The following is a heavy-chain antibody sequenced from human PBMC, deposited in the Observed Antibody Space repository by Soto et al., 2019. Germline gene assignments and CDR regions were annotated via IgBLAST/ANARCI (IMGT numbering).Heavy chain of an antibody. CDR1: GGSVSSGTYF. CDR2: IDYSGST. V-gene: IGHV4-61*01. Sequence: QVQLQESGPGLVKPSETLSLTCTVSGGSVSSGTYFWSWMRQSPGKRLEWIAYIDYSGSTDYNPSLQSRATLSVDTSKSQVTLTLSSVTPADAAVYYCARSPNYDYDGFDVWGQGTTVIVSS. D-gene: IGHD3-3*01. CDR3: ARSPNYDYDGFDV. J-gene: IGHJ6*02.